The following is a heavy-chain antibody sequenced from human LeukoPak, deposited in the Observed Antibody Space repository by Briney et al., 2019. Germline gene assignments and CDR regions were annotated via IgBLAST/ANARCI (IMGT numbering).Heavy chain of an antibody. V-gene: IGHV4-4*07. Sequence: SETLSLTCTVSGGSISSYYWSWLRQPAGKGLEWIGRIYTSGSTNYNPSLTSRVTMSVDTSKNQFSLKLSSVTAADTAVYYCARTTIFGVVIIFDYWGQGTLVTVSS. D-gene: IGHD3-3*01. CDR3: ARTTIFGVVIIFDY. CDR2: IYTSGST. CDR1: GGSISSYY. J-gene: IGHJ4*02.